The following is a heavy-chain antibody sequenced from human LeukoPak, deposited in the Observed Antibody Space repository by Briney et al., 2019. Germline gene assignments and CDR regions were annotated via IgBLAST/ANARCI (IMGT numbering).Heavy chain of an antibody. V-gene: IGHV4-39*07. CDR2: IYYSGST. Sequence: PSETLSLTCTVSGGSISSSSYYWGWIRQPPGKGLEWIGSIYYSGSTYYNPSLKSRVTISVDTSKNQFSLKLSSVTAADTAVYYCARGTIPPLIRGYSYGYRYYFDYWGQGTLVTVSS. D-gene: IGHD5-18*01. CDR3: ARGTIPPLIRGYSYGYRYYFDY. J-gene: IGHJ4*02. CDR1: GGSISSSSYY.